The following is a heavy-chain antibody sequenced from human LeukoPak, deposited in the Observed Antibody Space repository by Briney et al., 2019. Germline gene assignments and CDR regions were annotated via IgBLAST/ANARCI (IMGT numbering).Heavy chain of an antibody. CDR3: ASLNMVAAAGEVRGGMYYYMDV. Sequence: GASVKVSCKASGGTFSRYAISWVRQAPGQGLEWMGGIIPIFGTANYAQKFQGRVTITADESTSTAYMELSSLRSEDTAVYYCASLNMVAAAGEVRGGMYYYMDVWGKGTTVTISS. V-gene: IGHV1-69*13. J-gene: IGHJ6*03. CDR2: IIPIFGTA. CDR1: GGTFSRYA. D-gene: IGHD6-13*01.